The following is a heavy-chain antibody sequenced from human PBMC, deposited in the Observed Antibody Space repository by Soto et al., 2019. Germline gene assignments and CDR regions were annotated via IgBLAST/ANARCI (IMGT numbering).Heavy chain of an antibody. CDR3: ARYMTKVPNDDFDI. CDR1: GFTFSSYV. V-gene: IGHV3-33*01. J-gene: IGHJ3*02. CDR2: IWYDGSNK. D-gene: IGHD4-17*01. Sequence: PGGSLRLSCAASGFTFSSYVMHWVRQAPGKGLEWVAVIWYDGSNKYYADSVKGRFTISRDNSKNTLYLQMNSLRAEDTAVYYCARYMTKVPNDDFDIWGHGTMVTVSS.